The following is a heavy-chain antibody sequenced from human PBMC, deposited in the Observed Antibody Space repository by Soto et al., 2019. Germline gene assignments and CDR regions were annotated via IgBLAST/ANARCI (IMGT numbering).Heavy chain of an antibody. V-gene: IGHV4-59*01. J-gene: IGHJ4*02. CDR3: ARATYYDFWSGYRAATIFDY. Sequence: QVQLQESGPGLVKPSETLSLTCTVSGGSISSYYWSWIRQPPGKGLEWIGYIYYSGSTNYNPSLKSLVTISVDTSKNQFSLKLSSVTAADTAVYYCARATYYDFWSGYRAATIFDYWGQGTLVTVSS. D-gene: IGHD3-3*01. CDR2: IYYSGST. CDR1: GGSISSYY.